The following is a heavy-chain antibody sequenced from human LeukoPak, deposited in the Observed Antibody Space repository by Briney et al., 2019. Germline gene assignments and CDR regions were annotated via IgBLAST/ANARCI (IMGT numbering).Heavy chain of an antibody. CDR1: GFTFSSYA. CDR3: AKDQLGFDY. Sequence: PGGSLRLSCAASGFTFSSYAMSWVRQAPGKGLEWVSGISDSGGSTYYADSVKGRFTISRDNSKNTLYLQMNSLRADDTAIYYCAKDQLGFDYWGQGTLVTVSS. J-gene: IGHJ4*02. V-gene: IGHV3-23*01. D-gene: IGHD7-27*01. CDR2: ISDSGGST.